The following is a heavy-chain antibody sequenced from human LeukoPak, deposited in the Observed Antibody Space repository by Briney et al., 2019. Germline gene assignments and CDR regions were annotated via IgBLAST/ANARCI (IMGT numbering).Heavy chain of an antibody. CDR2: IKQDGSEK. CDR3: ARESSGWSQSDPFDY. Sequence: PGGSLRLSCAASGFTFRSYWMSWVRQAPGKGLEWVANIKQDGSEKYYVDSVKGRFTISRDNAKNSLYLQMNSLRAEDTAVYYCARESSGWSQSDPFDYWGQGTLVTVSS. V-gene: IGHV3-7*01. D-gene: IGHD6-19*01. J-gene: IGHJ4*02. CDR1: GFTFRSYW.